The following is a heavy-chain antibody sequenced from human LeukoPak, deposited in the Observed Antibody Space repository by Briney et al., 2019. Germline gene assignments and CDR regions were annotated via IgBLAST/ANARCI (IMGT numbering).Heavy chain of an antibody. V-gene: IGHV3-64*02. D-gene: IGHD2-2*01. CDR3: ARWGSTSCYDY. J-gene: IGHJ4*02. CDR1: GFTFRTYA. Sequence: PGGSLRLSCAASGFTFRTYALHWVRQAPGKGLEYVSAISTNGDGTYYADSVKGRFTISGDNSKNTLFLQMGSLRADDMAVYYCARWGSTSCYDYWGQGTPVTVSS. CDR2: ISTNGDGT.